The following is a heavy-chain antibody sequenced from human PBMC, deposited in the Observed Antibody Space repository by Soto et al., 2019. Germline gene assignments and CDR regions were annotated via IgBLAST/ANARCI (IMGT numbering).Heavy chain of an antibody. CDR1: GYTFTSYG. CDR2: ISAYNGNT. CDR3: AKGVDVLWWNYYYYGMDV. V-gene: IGHV1-18*01. J-gene: IGHJ6*02. D-gene: IGHD3-10*01. Sequence: QVQLVQSGAEVKKPGASVKVSCKASGYTFTSYGISWVRQAPGQGLEWMGWISAYNGNTNYAQKLQGRVTMTTDTATSTAYMELRSLRSDDTAVYYCAKGVDVLWWNYYYYGMDVWGQGTTVTVSS.